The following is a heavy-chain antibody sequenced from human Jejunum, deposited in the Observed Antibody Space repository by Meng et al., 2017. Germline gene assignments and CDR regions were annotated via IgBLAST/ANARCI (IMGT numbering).Heavy chain of an antibody. Sequence: QVQLQESWPGLVKPSGTLSLTCAVSGGYINKENWWSWVRQSPERGLEWIGGIYHGGNTNYNPSLKRRVTMSVDESTNQMSLKLTSVTAADTAVYYCVRGEFAMLARFDFWGQGILVTVSS. V-gene: IGHV4-4*02. CDR3: VRGEFAMLARFDF. J-gene: IGHJ4*02. CDR1: GGYINKENW. D-gene: IGHD2-2*01. CDR2: IYHGGNT.